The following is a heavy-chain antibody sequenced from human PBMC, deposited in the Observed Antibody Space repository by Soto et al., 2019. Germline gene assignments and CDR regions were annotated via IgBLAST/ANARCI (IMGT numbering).Heavy chain of an antibody. CDR3: ARDRLGYCSSTSCSHFDY. Sequence: ASVKVSCKASGGTFSRYTISWVRQAPGQGLEWMGRIIPILGIANYAQKFQGRVTITADKSTSTAYMELSSLRSEDTAVYYCARDRLGYCSSTSCSHFDYWGQGTLVTVSS. D-gene: IGHD2-2*01. J-gene: IGHJ4*02. V-gene: IGHV1-69*04. CDR2: IIPILGIA. CDR1: GGTFSRYT.